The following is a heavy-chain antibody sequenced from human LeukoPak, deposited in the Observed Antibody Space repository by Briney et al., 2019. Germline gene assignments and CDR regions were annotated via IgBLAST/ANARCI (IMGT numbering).Heavy chain of an antibody. CDR1: GFTVSRSY. CDR2: IYSGGST. J-gene: IGHJ3*02. Sequence: GGSLRLSCAASGFTVSRSYMTWVRQAPGEGLEWVSTIYSGGSTYYADSVTGRFTISRDNSKNTLYIQMNSLRDDDTAVYYCARGLVGTTTAFDIWGQGTMVTVSS. V-gene: IGHV3-53*05. CDR3: ARGLVGTTTAFDI. D-gene: IGHD1-26*01.